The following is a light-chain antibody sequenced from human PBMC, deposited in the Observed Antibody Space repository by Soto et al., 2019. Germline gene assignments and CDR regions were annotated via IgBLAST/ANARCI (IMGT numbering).Light chain of an antibody. J-gene: IGLJ1*01. CDR2: EVS. Sequence: QSVLTRPASVSGSPGQSITISCTGTSSDVGGYNYVSWYQQHPDKAPKLMIYEVSNRPSGVSNRFSGSKSGHTASLTISGLQSEDEADYFCTSYTSYSTLDVFGTGTKVTVL. V-gene: IGLV2-14*01. CDR1: SSDVGGYNY. CDR3: TSYTSYSTLDV.